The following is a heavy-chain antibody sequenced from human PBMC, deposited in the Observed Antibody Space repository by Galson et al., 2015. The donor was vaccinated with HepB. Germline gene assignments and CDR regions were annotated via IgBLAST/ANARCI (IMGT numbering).Heavy chain of an antibody. CDR3: TRYSRVYGDDDAFDI. J-gene: IGHJ3*02. D-gene: IGHD4-17*01. V-gene: IGHV3-73*01. CDR1: GFTFSGTA. Sequence: SLRLSCAASGFTFSGTAMHWVRQASGKGLEWVGRIRSKANSYATAYAASVKGRFTISRDDSKNTAYLQMNSLKTEDTAVYYCTRYSRVYGDDDAFDIWGQGTMVTVSS. CDR2: IRSKANSYAT.